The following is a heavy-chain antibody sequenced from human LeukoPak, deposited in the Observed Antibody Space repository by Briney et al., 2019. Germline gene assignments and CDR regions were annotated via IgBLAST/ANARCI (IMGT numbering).Heavy chain of an antibody. CDR1: GFKFGSYT. V-gene: IGHV3-23*01. Sequence: QSGGSLRLSCAASGFKFGSYTMTWVRQAPGKGLEWVAAISGTGGTTFYADVVQGRLTISRDNAKKTVYLEMNSLRADDTAIYDFARDLREWLGELNWFDPWGQGTLVSVSS. D-gene: IGHD3-10*01. J-gene: IGHJ5*02. CDR3: ARDLREWLGELNWFDP. CDR2: ISGTGGTT.